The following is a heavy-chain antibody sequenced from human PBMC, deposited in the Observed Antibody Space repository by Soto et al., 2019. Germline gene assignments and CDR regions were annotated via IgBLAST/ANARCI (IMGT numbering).Heavy chain of an antibody. V-gene: IGHV1-69*13. Sequence: SVKVSCKAPGCTFSNHAINWVRQAPGQGLEWMGRIIPIFSTTNYAQKFQGRVTMTADESTITAYLELSSLKQDDTAVYYCAREVAADGTFREDVFDIWGQGTLVTVSS. J-gene: IGHJ3*02. CDR3: AREVAADGTFREDVFDI. CDR2: IIPIFSTT. CDR1: GCTFSNHA. D-gene: IGHD6-13*01.